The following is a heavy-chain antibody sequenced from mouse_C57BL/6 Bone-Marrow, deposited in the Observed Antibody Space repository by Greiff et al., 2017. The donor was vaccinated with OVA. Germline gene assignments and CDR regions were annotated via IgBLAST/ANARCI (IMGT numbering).Heavy chain of an antibody. V-gene: IGHV3-6*01. Sequence: EVKLVESGPGLVKPSQSLSLTCSVTGYSITSGYYWNWIRQFPGNKLEWMGYISYDGSNNYNPSLKNRISITRDTSKNQFFLKLNSVTTEDTATYYCAREGLYGSSPWFAYWGQGTLVTVSA. CDR2: ISYDGSN. D-gene: IGHD1-1*01. CDR1: GYSITSGYY. CDR3: AREGLYGSSPWFAY. J-gene: IGHJ3*01.